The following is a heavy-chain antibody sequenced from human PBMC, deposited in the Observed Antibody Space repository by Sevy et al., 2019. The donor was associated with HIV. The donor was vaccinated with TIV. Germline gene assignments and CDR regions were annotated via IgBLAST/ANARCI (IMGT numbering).Heavy chain of an antibody. CDR1: GFXFSSYG. CDR2: ISYDGSNK. J-gene: IGHJ5*02. V-gene: IGHV3-30*18. CDR3: AKGGSSYCGGDXYXXX. Sequence: GGSLRLSCAASGFXFSSYGMHWVRQAPGKGLEWVAVISYDGSNKYYADSVKGRFTISRDNSKNTLYLQMNSLRAEDTAVYYCAKGGSSYCGGDXYXXXXGQGTLVTVSS. D-gene: IGHD2-21*02.